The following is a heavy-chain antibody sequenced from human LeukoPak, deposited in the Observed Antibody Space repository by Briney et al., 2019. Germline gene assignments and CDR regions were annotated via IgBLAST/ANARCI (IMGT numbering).Heavy chain of an antibody. J-gene: IGHJ5*01. V-gene: IGHV3-48*01. CDR3: VRDVGSSGHYYAPWFDS. CDR2: ISGRSETT. CDR1: GFSFSDFT. Sequence: GGSLRLSCVASGFSFSDFTMNWGRQAPGKGLQWLAYISGRSETTFYADAVQGRFSISRDNANNSLSLQLNNLTIDDSAVYYCVRDVGSSGHYYAPWFDSWGQGTRVTVSS. D-gene: IGHD3-22*01.